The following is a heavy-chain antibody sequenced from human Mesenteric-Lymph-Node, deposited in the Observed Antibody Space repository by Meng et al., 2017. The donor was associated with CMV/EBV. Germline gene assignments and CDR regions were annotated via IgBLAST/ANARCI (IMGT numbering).Heavy chain of an antibody. D-gene: IGHD3-16*02. CDR1: GSFSGYY. Sequence: GSFSGYYWSWIRQPPGKGLEWIGEINHSGSTNSNPSLKSRVTISVDTSKNQFSLKLSSVTAADTAVYYCARDRQDYVWGSYRSIGDYWGQGTLVTVSS. CDR3: ARDRQDYVWGSYRSIGDY. CDR2: INHSGST. J-gene: IGHJ4*02. V-gene: IGHV4-34*01.